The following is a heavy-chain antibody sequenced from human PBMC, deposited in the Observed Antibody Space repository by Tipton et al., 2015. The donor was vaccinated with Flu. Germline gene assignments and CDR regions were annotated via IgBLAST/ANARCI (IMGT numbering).Heavy chain of an antibody. D-gene: IGHD7-27*01. J-gene: IGHJ6*02. CDR1: GDSISSYY. CDR3: ARDQCNWGPCDYYYGMDV. V-gene: IGHV4-4*07. Sequence: TLSLTCTVSGDSISSYYWSWIRQPAGKGLEWLGRIYTSGSTNYNPSLKSRVTMSGDTSKNQFSLKLRSVTAADTAVYYCARDQCNWGPCDYYYGMDVWGQGTTVSVSS. CDR2: IYTSGST.